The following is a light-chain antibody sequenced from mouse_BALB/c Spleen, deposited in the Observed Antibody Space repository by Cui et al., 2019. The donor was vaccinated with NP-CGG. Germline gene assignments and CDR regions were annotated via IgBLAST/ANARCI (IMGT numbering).Light chain of an antibody. J-gene: IGLJ1*01. CDR3: ALWYSNHWV. CDR1: TGAVTTSNY. CDR2: GTN. Sequence: QAFVTPESAPTTSPGETVTLTCRSSTGAVTTSNYANWVQEKPDHLFTGLIGGTNNRAPGVPARFSGSLIGDKAALIITGAQTEDEAIYFCALWYSNHWVFGGGTKLTVL. V-gene: IGLV1*01.